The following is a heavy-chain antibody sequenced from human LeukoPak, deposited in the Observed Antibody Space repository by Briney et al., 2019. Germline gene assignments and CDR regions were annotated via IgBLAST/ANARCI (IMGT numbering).Heavy chain of an antibody. CDR1: GYTLSEIS. Sequence: ASVKVSSNVSGYTLSEISMHWVRQAPGKGLEWMGGFNPENGETLYAQKFQGRVTMTEDTSTDTAYIDVSSLRSEDTGVYYCATDVSGTYAFDIWGQGTMVTVS. V-gene: IGHV1-24*01. CDR3: ATDVSGTYAFDI. CDR2: FNPENGET. D-gene: IGHD1-1*01. J-gene: IGHJ3*02.